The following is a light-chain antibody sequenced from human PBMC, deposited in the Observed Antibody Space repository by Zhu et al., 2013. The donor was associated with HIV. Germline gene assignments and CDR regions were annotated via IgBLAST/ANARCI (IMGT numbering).Light chain of an antibody. CDR3: AAWDDSLTVGV. V-gene: IGLV1-44*01. Sequence: QSVLTQPPSASGTPGQGVTISCSGSSSNIGRNTVNWYQQLPGTAPNLLIYGNNQRPSGVPDRFSGSKSGTSASLAISGLQSDDEADYYCAAWDDSLTVGVFGGGTKLTVL. CDR2: GNN. CDR1: SSNIGRNT. J-gene: IGLJ3*02.